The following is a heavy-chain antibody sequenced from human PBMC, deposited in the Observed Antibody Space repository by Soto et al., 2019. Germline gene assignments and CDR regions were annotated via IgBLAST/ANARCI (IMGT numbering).Heavy chain of an antibody. D-gene: IGHD5-12*01. Sequence: PGGSLRLSCAASGFTFDDYAMHWVRQAPGKGLEWVSLISWDGSSTYYADSVKGRFTISRDNSKNSLYLQMNSLRAEDTALYYCAKDTSGFPHWYFDLWGRGTLVTVSS. V-gene: IGHV3-43D*04. J-gene: IGHJ2*01. CDR1: GFTFDDYA. CDR3: AKDTSGFPHWYFDL. CDR2: ISWDGSST.